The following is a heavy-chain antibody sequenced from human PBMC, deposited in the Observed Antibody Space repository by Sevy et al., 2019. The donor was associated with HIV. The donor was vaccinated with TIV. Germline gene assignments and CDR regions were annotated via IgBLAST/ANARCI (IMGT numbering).Heavy chain of an antibody. CDR3: AKDSSRRAAAGTHFDY. CDR1: GFTFSSYG. J-gene: IGHJ4*02. D-gene: IGHD6-13*01. CDR2: ISYDGSKK. Sequence: GGSLRLSCAASGFTFSSYGMHWVRQAPGKGLEWVAVISYDGSKKYYADSVKGRFTISRDNSKNTLYLQMNSLRAEDTAVYYCAKDSSRRAAAGTHFDYWGQGTLVTVS. V-gene: IGHV3-30*18.